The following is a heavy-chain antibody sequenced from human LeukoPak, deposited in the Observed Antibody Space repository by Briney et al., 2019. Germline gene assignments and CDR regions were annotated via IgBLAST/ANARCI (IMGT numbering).Heavy chain of an antibody. CDR2: ITSGGDYI. CDR3: ARGHYDVLAASYKWTPDY. D-gene: IGHD3-9*01. V-gene: IGHV3-21*01. CDR1: GFTFNTFN. J-gene: IGHJ4*02. Sequence: NPGGSLRLSCAASGFTFNTFNMNWVRQAPGKGLEWVSSITSGGDYIYYADSVKSRFTTSRDNAKNSLSLQLNSLRVEDTAVYYCARGHYDVLAASYKWTPDYWGQGTLVTVSS.